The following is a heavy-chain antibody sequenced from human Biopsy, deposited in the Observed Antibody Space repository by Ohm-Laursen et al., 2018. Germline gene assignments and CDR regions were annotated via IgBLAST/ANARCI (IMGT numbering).Heavy chain of an antibody. V-gene: IGHV3-73*01. J-gene: IGHJ4*02. D-gene: IGHD3-10*01. CDR3: TLEGAGFDN. CDR1: GFTFSASA. CDR2: IRSKAKSYAT. Sequence: GQTLSLTCAASGFTFSASAVHWVRQASGKGLEWVGRIRSKAKSYATAYAASVTGRFTISRDDSKNTTYLQMNSLKTEDTAVYYCTLEGAGFDNWGQGTLVTVSP.